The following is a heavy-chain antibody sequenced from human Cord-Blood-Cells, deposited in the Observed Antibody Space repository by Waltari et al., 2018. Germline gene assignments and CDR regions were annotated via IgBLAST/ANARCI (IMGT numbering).Heavy chain of an antibody. CDR1: GFTFSSYS. V-gene: IGHV3-48*02. D-gene: IGHD3-9*01. CDR3: ARVLTLSSAYYFDY. J-gene: IGHJ4*02. Sequence: EVQLVESGGGLVQPGGSLRLSCVASGFTFSSYSMNWVRQAPGKGREWVSCISSSSSTRYYADSVKGRFTISRDNAKNSLYLQMNSLRDEDTAVYYCARVLTLSSAYYFDYWGQGTLVTVSS. CDR2: ISSSSSTR.